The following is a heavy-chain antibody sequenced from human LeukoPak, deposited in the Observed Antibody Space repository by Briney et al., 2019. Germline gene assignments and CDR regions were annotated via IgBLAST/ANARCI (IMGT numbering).Heavy chain of an antibody. CDR2: IYYSGST. V-gene: IGHV4-59*01. J-gene: IGHJ4*02. CDR3: ARVVAVAVTYYFDY. D-gene: IGHD6-19*01. CDR1: GGSISSYY. Sequence: PSETLSLTCTVSGGSISSYYWSWIRQPPGKGLEWIGYIYYSGSTNYNPSLKSRVTISVDTSKNQFSLKLSSVTAADTAVYYCARVVAVAVTYYFDYWGQGTLVTVSS.